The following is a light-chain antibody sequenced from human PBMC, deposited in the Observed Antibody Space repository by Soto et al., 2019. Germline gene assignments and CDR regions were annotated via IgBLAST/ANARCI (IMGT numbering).Light chain of an antibody. CDR2: GAS. Sequence: EMVMTQTPATLSVSPGERATLSCRASQSVSSNLAWYQQKPGQAPRLLIYGASTRATGIPARFSGSGSGTEFTLTISSLQSEDFAVYYRQQYNNWPSLTFGGGTKVEIK. CDR3: QQYNNWPSLT. J-gene: IGKJ4*01. CDR1: QSVSSN. V-gene: IGKV3-15*01.